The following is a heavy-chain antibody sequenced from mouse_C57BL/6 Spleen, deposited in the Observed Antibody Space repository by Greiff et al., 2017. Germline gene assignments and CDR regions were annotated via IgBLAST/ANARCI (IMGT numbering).Heavy chain of an antibody. CDR2: IDPSDSYT. D-gene: IGHD1-1*01. V-gene: IGHV1-50*01. J-gene: IGHJ2*01. CDR3: ARWGTTVVAH. CDR1: GYTFTTYW. Sequence: VQLQQPGAELVKPGASVKLSCKASGYTFTTYWFKWVKQRPGQGLEWIGEIDPSDSYTNYNQKFKGKATLTVDTSSSTAYMQLSSLTSEDSAVYYCARWGTTVVAHWGQGTTLTVSS.